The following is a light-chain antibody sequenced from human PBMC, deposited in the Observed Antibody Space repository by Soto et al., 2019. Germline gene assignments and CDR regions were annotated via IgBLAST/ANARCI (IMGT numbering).Light chain of an antibody. Sequence: DIVMTQSPDSLAVSLGEGATINCKSGQSVLSSSNNKNFLAWYQQKPGQPPKLLIYWASTRESGVPDRFSGSGSETDFTLTISSLQAEDVAVYYCQQYYTSPYTFGQGTKLEIK. CDR3: QQYYTSPYT. CDR2: WAS. CDR1: QSVLSSSNNKNF. V-gene: IGKV4-1*01. J-gene: IGKJ2*01.